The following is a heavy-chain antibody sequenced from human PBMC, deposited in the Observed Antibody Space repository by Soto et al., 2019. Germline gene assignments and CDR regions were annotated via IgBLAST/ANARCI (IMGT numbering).Heavy chain of an antibody. Sequence: GSLRLSGAASGFTFSSYSMNWVRQAPGKGLEWVSSISGSGSYIYYADSVEGRFTISRDNAKNSLYLQMNSLRAEDTAVYYCAKSIAARLDWFDPWGQGTLVTVSS. CDR2: ISGSGSYI. J-gene: IGHJ5*02. CDR1: GFTFSSYS. CDR3: AKSIAARLDWFDP. D-gene: IGHD6-6*01. V-gene: IGHV3-21*01.